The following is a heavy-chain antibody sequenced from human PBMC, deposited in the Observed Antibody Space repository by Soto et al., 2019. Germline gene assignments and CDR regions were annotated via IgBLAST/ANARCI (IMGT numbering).Heavy chain of an antibody. Sequence: SETLSLTCAVSGGSISSSNWWSWVRQPPGKGLEWIGEIYHSGSTNYNPSLKSRVTISVDKSKNQFSLKLSSVTAADTAVYYCARAGYDFWSGYYHYGMDVWGQGTTVT. V-gene: IGHV4-4*02. D-gene: IGHD3-3*01. CDR3: ARAGYDFWSGYYHYGMDV. CDR1: GGSISSSNW. CDR2: IYHSGST. J-gene: IGHJ6*02.